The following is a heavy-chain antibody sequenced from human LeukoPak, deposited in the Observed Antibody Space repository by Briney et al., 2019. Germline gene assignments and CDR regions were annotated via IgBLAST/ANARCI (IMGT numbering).Heavy chain of an antibody. J-gene: IGHJ4*02. CDR1: GYSFTSYW. CDR2: IYSGDSDT. V-gene: IGHV5-51*01. D-gene: IGHD3-22*01. CDR3: ATYTYYYDSSAYHGY. Sequence: GEPLKISCKGSGYSFTSYWNGWVRQMPGKGLEWMGSIYSGDSDTRYSPSFQGQVTISADKSISTAYLQWSSLKASDTAMYYCATYTYYYDSSAYHGYWGQGTLVTVSS.